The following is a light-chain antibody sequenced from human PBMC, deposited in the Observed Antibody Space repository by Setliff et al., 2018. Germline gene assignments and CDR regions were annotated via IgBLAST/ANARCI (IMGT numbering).Light chain of an antibody. J-gene: IGLJ1*01. CDR2: EGN. CDR3: CSYAGSSTFYV. V-gene: IGLV2-23*03. CDR1: SSGVGSYNL. Sequence: QSALTQPASVSGSPGQSITISCTGTSSGVGSYNLVSWYQQHPGKAPKVMIYEGNKRPSGVSNRFSGSKSGNTASLTISGLQAEGEADYYCCSYAGSSTFYVFGTGTKVTVL.